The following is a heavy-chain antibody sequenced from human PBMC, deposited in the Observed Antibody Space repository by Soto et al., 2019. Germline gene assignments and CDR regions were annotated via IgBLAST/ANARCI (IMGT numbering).Heavy chain of an antibody. V-gene: IGHV1-69*02. D-gene: IGHD5-18*01. CDR1: GGTFSSYT. J-gene: IGHJ4*02. CDR2: IIPILGIA. Sequence: QVQLVQSGAEVQKPGSSVKVSCKASGGTFSSYTISWVRQAPGQGLEWMGRIIPILGIANYAQKFQGRVTITADKSTSTAYMELSSLRSEDTAVYYCARGYSYGPVDYWGQGTLVTVSS. CDR3: ARGYSYGPVDY.